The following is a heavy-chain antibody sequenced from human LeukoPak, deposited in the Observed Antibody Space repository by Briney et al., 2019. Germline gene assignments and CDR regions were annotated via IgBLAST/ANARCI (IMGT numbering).Heavy chain of an antibody. CDR3: ARHYCSGGSCYYYFDY. V-gene: IGHV5-51*01. Sequence: XSCTXSGYSFTSYWIGWVRQMPGKGLEWMGIIYPGDSDTIYSPSFQGQVTISADKSISTAYLQWSSLKASDTAMYYCARHYCSGGSCYYYFDYWGQGTLVTVSS. CDR1: GYSFTSYW. CDR2: IYPGDSDT. J-gene: IGHJ4*02. D-gene: IGHD2-15*01.